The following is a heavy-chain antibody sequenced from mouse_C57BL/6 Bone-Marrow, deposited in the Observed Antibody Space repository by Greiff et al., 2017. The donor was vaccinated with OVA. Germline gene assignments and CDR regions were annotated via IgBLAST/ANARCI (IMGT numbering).Heavy chain of an antibody. CDR1: GFTFSSYA. Sequence: EVMLVGSGGGLVKPGGSLKLSCAASGFTFSSYAMSWVRQTPEKRLEWVATISDGGSYTYYPDNVKGRFTISRDNAKNNLYLQMSHLKSEDTAMYYCARDGAFGYWGQGTTLTVSS. J-gene: IGHJ2*01. V-gene: IGHV5-4*01. CDR3: ARDGAFGY. CDR2: ISDGGSYT.